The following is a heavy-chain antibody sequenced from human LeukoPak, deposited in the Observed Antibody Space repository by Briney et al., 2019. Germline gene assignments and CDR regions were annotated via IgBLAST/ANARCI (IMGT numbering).Heavy chain of an antibody. CDR3: AKDRDSYGDYPDY. J-gene: IGHJ4*02. CDR2: ISGSGDTT. V-gene: IGHV3-23*01. Sequence: GGSLRLSCAASGFTFSSYAMSWVRQAPGKGLDWVSVISGSGDTTYYADSVKGRFTISRDNSKNTLYLQMNSLRAEDTAVYYCAKDRDSYGDYPDYWGQGTLVTVSS. CDR1: GFTFSSYA. D-gene: IGHD4-17*01.